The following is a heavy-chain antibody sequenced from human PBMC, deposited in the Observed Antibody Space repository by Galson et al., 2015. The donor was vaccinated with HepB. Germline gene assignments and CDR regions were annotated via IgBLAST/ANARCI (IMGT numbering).Heavy chain of an antibody. V-gene: IGHV4-30-4*01. CDR3: ARGPVPAAMDV. Sequence: TLSLTCTVSGGSISSGDYFWSWIRQPPGKGLEWIGYIHHSGSTSYNPSLKSRLTISIDMSKNQFSLKLSSVTAADTAVYYCARGPVPAAMDVWGKGTTVTVSS. J-gene: IGHJ6*03. D-gene: IGHD2-2*01. CDR1: GGSISSGDYF. CDR2: IHHSGST.